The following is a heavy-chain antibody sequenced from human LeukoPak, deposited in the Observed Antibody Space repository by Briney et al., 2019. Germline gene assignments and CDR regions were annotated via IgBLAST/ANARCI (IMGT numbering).Heavy chain of an antibody. CDR2: IGSTTNSI. CDR1: GFSFSSYE. V-gene: IGHV3-48*03. D-gene: IGHD5-12*01. J-gene: IGHJ6*03. Sequence: GGSLRLSCAASGFSFSSYEMNWVRQAPGQGREWVLYIGSTTNSIYYADSVKGRFTISRDNDKKSLHLQMNSLRAEDTAVYYCARDEYSGLYYYMDVWGKGTTVTVSS. CDR3: ARDEYSGLYYYMDV.